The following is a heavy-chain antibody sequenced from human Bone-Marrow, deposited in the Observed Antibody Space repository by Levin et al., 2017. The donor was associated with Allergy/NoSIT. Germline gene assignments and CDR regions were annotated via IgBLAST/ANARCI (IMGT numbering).Heavy chain of an antibody. CDR1: GDSVTSSTYY. CDR2: IFYSGTT. J-gene: IGHJ3*01. Sequence: MTSETLSLTCSVSGDSVTSSTYYWSWIRQAPGTGLEWIGYIFYSGTTKYNPSLNSRVTMSVDTSKNQFSLKLTSMSAADTAVYFCARQLMTSREPYAFALWGQGTMVTVSS. CDR3: ARQLMTSREPYAFAL. D-gene: IGHD1-26*01. V-gene: IGHV4-61*01.